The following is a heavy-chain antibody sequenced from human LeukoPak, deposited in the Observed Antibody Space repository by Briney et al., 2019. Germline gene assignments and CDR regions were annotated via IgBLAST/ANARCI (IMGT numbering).Heavy chain of an antibody. J-gene: IGHJ5*02. CDR3: AKVRYGTFNWFDP. CDR1: GDSINNYY. CDR2: IYSTGST. D-gene: IGHD2/OR15-2a*01. V-gene: IGHV4-4*07. Sequence: SETLSLTCTVFGDSINNYYWSWIRQPAGKGLEWIGRIYSTGSTNYNPSLKSRVTMSVDTSKNQFSLKLSSVTAADTAVYYCAKVRYGTFNWFDPWGQGTLVTVSS.